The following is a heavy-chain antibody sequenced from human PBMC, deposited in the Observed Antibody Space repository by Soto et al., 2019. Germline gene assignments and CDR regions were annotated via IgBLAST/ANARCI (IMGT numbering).Heavy chain of an antibody. CDR1: GGTFSSYA. V-gene: IGHV1-69*13. CDR2: IIPIFGTA. CDR3: ARGFRGIAARPGGDYYYYGMDV. D-gene: IGHD6-6*01. J-gene: IGHJ6*02. Sequence: GASVKVSCKASGGTFSSYAISWVRQAPGQGLEWMGGIIPIFGTANYAQKFQGRVTITADESTSTAYMELSSLRSEDTAVYYCARGFRGIAARPGGDYYYYGMDVWGQGTTVTVSS.